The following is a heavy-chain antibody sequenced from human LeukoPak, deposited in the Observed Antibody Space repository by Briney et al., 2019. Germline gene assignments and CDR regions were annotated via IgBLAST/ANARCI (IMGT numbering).Heavy chain of an antibody. CDR2: IKQDGSEK. J-gene: IGHJ4*02. CDR1: GFTFSSYW. D-gene: IGHD3-10*01. V-gene: IGHV3-7*01. Sequence: GGSPRLSCAASGFTFSSYWMSWVRQAPGKGVEWVANIKQDGSEKYYVDSVKGRFTISRDNAKNSLYLQMNSLRAEDTAVYYCARHNPGYYALGYFDYWGQGTLVTVSS. CDR3: ARHNPGYYALGYFDY.